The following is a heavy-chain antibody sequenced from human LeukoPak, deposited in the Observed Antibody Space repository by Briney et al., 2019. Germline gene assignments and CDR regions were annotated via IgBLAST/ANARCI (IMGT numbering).Heavy chain of an antibody. V-gene: IGHV3-30*02. J-gene: IGHJ4*02. CDR2: IRYDESDK. CDR1: GFTFSRYG. D-gene: IGHD3-10*01. CDR3: ATHYHASGNYYNPIFY. Sequence: AGGSLRLSCAASGFTFSRYGMHWVRQAPGKGLEWVAFIRYDESDKKYKDSVKGRFTVSKDNSKNTLSLQMHSLRVEDTAVYYCATHYHASGNYYNPIFYCGQGALVTVSS.